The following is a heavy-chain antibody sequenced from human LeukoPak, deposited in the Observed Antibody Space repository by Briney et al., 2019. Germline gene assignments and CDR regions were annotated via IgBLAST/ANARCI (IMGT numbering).Heavy chain of an antibody. D-gene: IGHD3-10*01. CDR2: FDPEDGET. CDR3: ATDGGLLGELLCPGGFAY. CDR1: GYTLIELS. J-gene: IGHJ4*02. Sequence: ASVRVSCKVSGYTLIELSMHWVRQAPGKGLEWMGGFDPEDGETIYAQKFQGRVTMTEDTSTDTAYMELSSLRSKDTAVYYCATDGGLLGELLCPGGFAYWGQGTLVTVSS. V-gene: IGHV1-24*01.